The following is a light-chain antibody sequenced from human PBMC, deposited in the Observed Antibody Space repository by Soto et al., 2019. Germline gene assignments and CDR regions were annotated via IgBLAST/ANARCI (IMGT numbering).Light chain of an antibody. CDR2: GAS. CDR3: QQYNNWPL. CDR1: QSVSSN. V-gene: IGKV3-15*01. Sequence: EIVMTQSPATLSVSPGERATLSCRASQSVSSNLAWYQQKPGQAPRLLIYGASTRATGVPARFSGSGSGTEFTLTISSLQSEDFAVYYCQQYNNWPLFGXGTKV. J-gene: IGKJ1*01.